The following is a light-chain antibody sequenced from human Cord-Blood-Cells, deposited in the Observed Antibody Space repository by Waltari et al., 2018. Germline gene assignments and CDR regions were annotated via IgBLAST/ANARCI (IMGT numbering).Light chain of an antibody. CDR2: DAS. Sequence: DMQMTQSPSSLSSCVGDRVTSTCQASQDISNYLNWYQQKPGKAPKLLIYDASNLETGVPSRFSGSGSGTDFTFTISSLQPEDIATYYCQQYDNLLIFTFGPGTKVDIK. V-gene: IGKV1-33*01. CDR3: QQYDNLLIFT. J-gene: IGKJ3*01. CDR1: QDISNY.